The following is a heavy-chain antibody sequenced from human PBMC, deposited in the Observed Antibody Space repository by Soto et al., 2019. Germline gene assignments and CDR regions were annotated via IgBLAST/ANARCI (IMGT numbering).Heavy chain of an antibody. V-gene: IGHV3-23*01. CDR1: GFTFSGFA. Sequence: GGSLRLSCAATGFTFSGFAMNWVRQAPGKGLEWVSSISDNGGNTDYADSVRGRFTLSRDNSKNTLYLQMNHLKAEDTAVYYCAKLYWNPRYFDYWGQGARVTVSS. J-gene: IGHJ4*02. D-gene: IGHD1-1*01. CDR3: AKLYWNPRYFDY. CDR2: ISDNGGNT.